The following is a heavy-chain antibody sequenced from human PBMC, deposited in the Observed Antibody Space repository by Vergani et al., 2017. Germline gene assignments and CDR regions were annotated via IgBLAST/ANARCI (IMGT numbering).Heavy chain of an antibody. CDR2: IQFDGSNQ. Sequence: QVQLVESGGGVVQRGGSLRLSCATSGFTLCNYDMQWIRQGPGKGLEFVAFIQFDGSNQYYADSVKGRFTISRDNSKSTMYLQMNSLRDEDTGVYYCARDLRLLYNRFDPWGQGTLVTVSS. CDR1: GFTLCNYD. CDR3: ARDLRLLYNRFDP. D-gene: IGHD1-14*01. V-gene: IGHV3-30*02. J-gene: IGHJ5*02.